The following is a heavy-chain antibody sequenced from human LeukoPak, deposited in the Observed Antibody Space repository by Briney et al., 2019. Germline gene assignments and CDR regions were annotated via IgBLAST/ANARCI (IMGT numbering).Heavy chain of an antibody. D-gene: IGHD2-15*01. CDR1: GGSISSYY. CDR3: AKIRWSPIYFFDY. V-gene: IGHV3-23*01. Sequence: ETLSLTCTVSGGSISSYYWSWIRQAPGKGLEWVATISGVGGNLHYTDSAKGRFTISRDNSKNMVYLQMSSLRAEDTAVYYCAKIRWSPIYFFDYWGQGTLVTVSS. J-gene: IGHJ4*02. CDR2: ISGVGGNL.